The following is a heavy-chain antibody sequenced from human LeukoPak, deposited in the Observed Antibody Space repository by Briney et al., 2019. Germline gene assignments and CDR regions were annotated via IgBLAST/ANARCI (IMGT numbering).Heavy chain of an antibody. J-gene: IGHJ6*03. D-gene: IGHD5-24*01. CDR3: AKARGEMAYYYYMDV. Sequence: GGSLRLSCAASGFTFSSYGMHWVRQAPGKGLEWVAFIRYDGSNKYYADSVKGQFTISRDNSKNTLYLQMNSLRAEDTAVYYCAKARGEMAYYYYMDVWGKGTTVTVSS. CDR2: IRYDGSNK. V-gene: IGHV3-30*02. CDR1: GFTFSSYG.